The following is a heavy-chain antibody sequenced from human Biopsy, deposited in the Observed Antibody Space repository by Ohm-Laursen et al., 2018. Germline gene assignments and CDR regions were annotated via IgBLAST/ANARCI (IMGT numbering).Heavy chain of an antibody. CDR2: IYTSGSP. J-gene: IGHJ3*02. D-gene: IGHD1-26*01. Sequence: GTLSLTCPVSGDSINNYYWSWIRQPAGKGLEWIGRIYTSGSPNYNLSLESRVTMSVDTSKNQFSLNLSSVTAADTAVYYCARGTGRYYVYGAFDIWGQGTVVTVSS. V-gene: IGHV4-4*07. CDR1: GDSINNYY. CDR3: ARGTGRYYVYGAFDI.